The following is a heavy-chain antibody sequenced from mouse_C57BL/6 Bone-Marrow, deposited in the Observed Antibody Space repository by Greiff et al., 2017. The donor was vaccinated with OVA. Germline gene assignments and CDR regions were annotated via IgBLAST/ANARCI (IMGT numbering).Heavy chain of an antibody. CDR1: GFNITDYY. CDR2: IDPEDGET. Sequence: VQLKESGAELVKPGASVKLSCTASGFNITDYYMHWVKQRPEQGLEWIGRIDPEDGETNYAPQFQGKATTTADTSSNTAYLQLSSLTSEDTAVYCCARIRGNTYWGQGTLVTVSA. D-gene: IGHD1-1*01. J-gene: IGHJ3*01. CDR3: ARIRGNTY. V-gene: IGHV14-2*01.